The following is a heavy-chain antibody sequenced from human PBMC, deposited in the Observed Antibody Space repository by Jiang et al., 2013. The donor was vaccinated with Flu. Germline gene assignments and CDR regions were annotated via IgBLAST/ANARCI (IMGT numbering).Heavy chain of an antibody. V-gene: IGHV4-34*01. CDR2: SIIVEAP. D-gene: IGHD5-18*01. Sequence: SWIRQSPGRGWSGLGKSIIVEAPTTTRPSKSRVTTSVDTSKNQFSLKLSSVTAADTAVYYCARGPYSYGRHPFDYWGQGTLVTVSS. J-gene: IGHJ4*02. CDR3: ARGPYSYGRHPFDY.